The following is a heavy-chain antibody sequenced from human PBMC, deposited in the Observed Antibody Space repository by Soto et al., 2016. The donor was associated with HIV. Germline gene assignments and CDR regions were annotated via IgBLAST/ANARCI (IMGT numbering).Heavy chain of an antibody. CDR1: GGTFSSYA. J-gene: IGHJ6*02. V-gene: IGHV1-69*01. CDR2: IIPIFGTA. D-gene: IGHD2-2*01. CDR3: ARAQVVPAAMGGIGLDYYYGMDV. Sequence: QVQLVQSGAEVKKPGSSVKVSCRASGGTFSSYAISWVRQAPGQGLEWMGGIIPIFGTANYAQKFQGRVTITADESTSTAYMELSSLRSEDTAVYYCARAQVVPAAMGGIGLDYYYGMDVWGQGTTVTVSS.